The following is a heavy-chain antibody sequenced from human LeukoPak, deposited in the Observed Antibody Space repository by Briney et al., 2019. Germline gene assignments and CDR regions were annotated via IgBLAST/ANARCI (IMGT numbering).Heavy chain of an antibody. Sequence: SETLSLTCTVSGYSIDDGYYWGWIRQPPEKGLEWIGSIYHTVSTYYNPSLKSRVTLSLDTSKNHFTLRLNSVTAADTALYYCARHNIAENFFDPWGQGTLVTVSS. CDR1: GYSIDDGYY. J-gene: IGHJ5*02. D-gene: IGHD1-1*01. CDR3: ARHNIAENFFDP. V-gene: IGHV4-38-2*02. CDR2: IYHTVST.